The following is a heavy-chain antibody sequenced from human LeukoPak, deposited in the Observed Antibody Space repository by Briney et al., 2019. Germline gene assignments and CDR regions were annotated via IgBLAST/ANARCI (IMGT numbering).Heavy chain of an antibody. J-gene: IGHJ3*02. D-gene: IGHD1-1*01. CDR3: ARLQPNSGEWAFDI. CDR1: GGSINSYY. Sequence: SETLSLTCTVSGGSINSYYWSWIRQPPGKGLEWIAYIYYSGSTNYNPSLKSRVTISVDTSKNHFSLTLSSVTAADTAVYYCARLQPNSGEWAFDIWGQGTMVTVSS. V-gene: IGHV4-59*01. CDR2: IYYSGST.